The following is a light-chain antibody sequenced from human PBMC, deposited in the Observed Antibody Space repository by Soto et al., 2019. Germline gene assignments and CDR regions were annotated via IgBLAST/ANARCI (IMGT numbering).Light chain of an antibody. J-gene: IGKJ5*01. CDR2: GAS. CDR3: QHYNTWPPST. Sequence: EIVMTQSPATLSVSPGERATLSCRASQSVTSNLAWYQQKPGQAPRLLIYGASTRATGIPARFSGSGSRTELTLTISSLQSEDVAGYHCQHYNTWPPSTFGQGTRLEIK. CDR1: QSVTSN. V-gene: IGKV3-15*01.